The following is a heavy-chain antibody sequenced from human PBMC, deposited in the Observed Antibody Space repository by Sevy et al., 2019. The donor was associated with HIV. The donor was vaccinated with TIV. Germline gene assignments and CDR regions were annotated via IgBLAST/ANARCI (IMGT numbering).Heavy chain of an antibody. J-gene: IGHJ1*01. V-gene: IGHV3-15*01. D-gene: IGHD3-16*01. CDR1: EFTFSSYW. CDR3: TTGGSLFQH. Sequence: GGSLRLSCAASEFTFSSYWMSWVRQAPGKGLEWVAHIKSKTDGGTTDYAAPVRGRLTISRDNSKNKLYLQMNSLKTADTAVYYCTTGGSLFQHWGQGTLVTVSS. CDR2: IKSKTDGGTT.